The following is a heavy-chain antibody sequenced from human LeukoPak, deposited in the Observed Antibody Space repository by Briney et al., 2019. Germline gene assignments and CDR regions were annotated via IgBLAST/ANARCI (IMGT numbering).Heavy chain of an antibody. CDR2: IYPGDSDT. V-gene: IGHV5-51*01. Sequence: PGESLRISCKTSGYSFSSYYIGWVRQMPGKGLEWMGIIYPGDSDTRYSPSFQGQVTISADKSINTAYLQWVSLRASDTAMYYCARARKTSGWYGDYWGQGTLVTVSS. CDR3: ARARKTSGWYGDY. D-gene: IGHD6-19*01. CDR1: GYSFSSYY. J-gene: IGHJ4*02.